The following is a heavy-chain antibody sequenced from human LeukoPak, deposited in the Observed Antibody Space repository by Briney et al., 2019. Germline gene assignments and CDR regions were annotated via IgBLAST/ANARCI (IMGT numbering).Heavy chain of an antibody. Sequence: PGGSLRLSCAASGFTFSSYAMSWVRQAPGKGLEWVSAISGSGGSTYYADSVKGRFTISRDNSKNTLYLQMNSLRAEDTAVYYCAKDPRHYYGSGSLVWGQGTTVTVSS. CDR1: GFTFSSYA. CDR3: AKDPRHYYGSGSLV. J-gene: IGHJ6*02. D-gene: IGHD3-10*01. CDR2: ISGSGGST. V-gene: IGHV3-23*01.